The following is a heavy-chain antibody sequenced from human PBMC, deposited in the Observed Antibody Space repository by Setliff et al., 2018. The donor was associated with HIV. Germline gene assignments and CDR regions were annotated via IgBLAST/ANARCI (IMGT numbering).Heavy chain of an antibody. CDR1: NYSITSNYY. V-gene: IGHV4-38-2*02. CDR2: INHGGKT. CDR3: ARLGDFSYSSRYLYAFDF. Sequence: SETLSLTCIVSNYSITSNYYRAWIRQPPGQGLEWIGSINHGGKTYYSPSLKSRVAISVDTSKNQFSLHFQSVTAADTALYFCARLGDFSYSSRYLYAFDFWGHGALVTVSS. D-gene: IGHD2-8*01. J-gene: IGHJ4*01.